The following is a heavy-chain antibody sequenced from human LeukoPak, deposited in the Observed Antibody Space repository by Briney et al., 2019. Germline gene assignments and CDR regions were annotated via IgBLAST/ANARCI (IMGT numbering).Heavy chain of an antibody. CDR2: VKQDGGEK. V-gene: IGHV3-7*01. J-gene: IGHJ6*04. CDR1: GFTFSDYW. Sequence: GGSLRLSCAASGFTFSDYWMSWVRQAPGKGLEWVANVKQDGGEKHYIDSVKGRFTISRDNSKNTLYLQMNSLRAEDTAVYDCVSHSEVDVWGKGTTVTVSS. D-gene: IGHD6-13*01. CDR3: VSHSEVDV.